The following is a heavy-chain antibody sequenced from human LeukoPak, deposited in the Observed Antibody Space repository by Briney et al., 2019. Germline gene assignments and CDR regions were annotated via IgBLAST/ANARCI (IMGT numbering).Heavy chain of an antibody. J-gene: IGHJ6*03. Sequence: ASVKVSCKASLDTFTSYDINWVRQATGQGGEWMGWMNPNSGNTRYAQNFQGGVTITRNTSISTAYMDLSSLRSEDTAVYYCARSKPIMSYMDVWGKGTTVTVSS. V-gene: IGHV1-8*02. CDR1: LDTFTSYD. CDR2: MNPNSGNT. CDR3: ARSKPIMSYMDV.